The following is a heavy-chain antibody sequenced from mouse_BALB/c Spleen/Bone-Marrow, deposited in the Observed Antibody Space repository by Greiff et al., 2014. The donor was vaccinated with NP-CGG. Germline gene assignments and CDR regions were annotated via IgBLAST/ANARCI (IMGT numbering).Heavy chain of an antibody. CDR2: ISPGTGSI. CDR3: NYCGNTFDY. Sequence: VQLQQSDAELVKPGASVKISCKASGYTFTDYAIHWVKQKPEQGLEWIGYISPGTGSIKYNEKFKDKVTLTADKSSSTAYMQLNSLTSEDSTVYFCNYCGNTFDYWGQGTTLTVSS. V-gene: IGHV1S53*02. J-gene: IGHJ2*01. CDR1: GYTFTDYA. D-gene: IGHD1-1*01.